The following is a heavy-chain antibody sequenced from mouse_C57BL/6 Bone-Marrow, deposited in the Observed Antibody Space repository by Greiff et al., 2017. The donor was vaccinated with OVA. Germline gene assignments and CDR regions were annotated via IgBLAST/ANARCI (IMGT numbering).Heavy chain of an antibody. D-gene: IGHD1-1*01. CDR3: ARGPHYYGSSYEDWYFDV. CDR2: SRNKANDYTP. CDR1: GFTFSDFY. Sequence: EVKVVESGGGLVQSGRSLRLSCATSGFTFSDFYMEWVRQAPGKGLEWIAASRNKANDYTPEYSASVKGRFIVSRDTSQSILYLQMNALRAEDTAIYYCARGPHYYGSSYEDWYFDVWGTGTTVTVSS. J-gene: IGHJ1*03. V-gene: IGHV7-1*01.